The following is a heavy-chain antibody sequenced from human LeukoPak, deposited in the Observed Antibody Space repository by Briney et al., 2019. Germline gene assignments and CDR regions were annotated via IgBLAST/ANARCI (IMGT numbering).Heavy chain of an antibody. D-gene: IGHD3-16*02. J-gene: IGHJ6*03. CDR2: INHSGST. Sequence: PSETLSLTCAVYGGSFSGYYWSWIRQPPGKGLDWIGEINHSGSTNYNPSLESRVTISVDTSKNQFSLKLSSVTAADTAVYYCARGIMITFGGVIGDYYYYYMDVWGKGTTVTVSS. V-gene: IGHV4-34*01. CDR3: ARGIMITFGGVIGDYYYYYMDV. CDR1: GGSFSGYY.